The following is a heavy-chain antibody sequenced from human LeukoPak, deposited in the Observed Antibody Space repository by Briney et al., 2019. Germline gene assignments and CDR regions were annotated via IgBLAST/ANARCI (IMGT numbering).Heavy chain of an antibody. V-gene: IGHV4-59*01. J-gene: IGHJ4*02. CDR2: IYYSGNT. Sequence: SETLSLTCTVSGGSISGYYWSWIRQPPGKGPEWIGYIYYSGNTKYNPSFNSRVTMSVDTSKNQFSLKLTSVTAADTAVYFCAREGTTGWAFWGQGTLVTVSS. CDR1: GGSISGYY. D-gene: IGHD1-1*01. CDR3: AREGTTGWAF.